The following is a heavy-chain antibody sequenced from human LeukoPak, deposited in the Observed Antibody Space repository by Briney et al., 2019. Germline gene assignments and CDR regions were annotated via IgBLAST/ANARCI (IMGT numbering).Heavy chain of an antibody. CDR1: GLTLSGYA. J-gene: IGHJ4*02. V-gene: IGHV3-48*01. Sequence: GGSLRLSCVASGLTLSGYAMNWVRQAPGKGLDWLSYISTTMTTIYYADSVKGRFTVSRDNAKNSLYLQMDSLRAEDTAVYYCARDFSYFRIHFDYWGQGTLVTVSS. D-gene: IGHD3-9*01. CDR3: ARDFSYFRIHFDY. CDR2: ISTTMTTI.